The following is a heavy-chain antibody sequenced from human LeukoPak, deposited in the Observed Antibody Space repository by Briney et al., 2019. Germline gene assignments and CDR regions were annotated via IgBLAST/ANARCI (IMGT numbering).Heavy chain of an antibody. Sequence: SETLSLTCAVYGGSFSGYYWGWIRQPPGKGLEWIGTIYYSGRTYYNPSLKSRVTISVDTSKNQFSLKLSSVTAADTAVYYCARHYCSSITCYSDYWGQGTLVTVSS. D-gene: IGHD2-2*01. CDR1: GGSFSGYY. CDR2: IYYSGRT. V-gene: IGHV4-39*01. J-gene: IGHJ4*02. CDR3: ARHYCSSITCYSDY.